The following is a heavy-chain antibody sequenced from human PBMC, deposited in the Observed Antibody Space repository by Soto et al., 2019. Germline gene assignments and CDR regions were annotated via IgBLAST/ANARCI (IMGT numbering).Heavy chain of an antibody. V-gene: IGHV3-7*01. CDR3: ARDDPDYSNFLSYYYYGMDV. CDR2: IKQDGSEK. Sequence: PGGSLRLSCAASGFTFSSYWMSWVRQAPGKGLEWVANIKQDGSEKYYVDSVKGRFTISRDNAKNSLYLQMNSLRAEDTAVYYCARDDPDYSNFLSYYYYGMDVWGQGSTVTVSS. D-gene: IGHD4-4*01. CDR1: GFTFSSYW. J-gene: IGHJ6*02.